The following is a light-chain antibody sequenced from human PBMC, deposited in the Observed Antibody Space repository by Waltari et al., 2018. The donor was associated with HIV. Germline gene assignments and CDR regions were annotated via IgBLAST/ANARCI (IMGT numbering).Light chain of an antibody. V-gene: IGKV3-20*01. CDR1: QSISRRD. J-gene: IGKJ1*01. CDR3: EQYGTSPWT. Sequence: EIVLTQSPGTLSLSPGERATLFCRASQSISRRDLAWYQQTPGQAHRLLIYGAASRATDIPDRVTGSGSGTDFTLTISRREPEDFVIYYCEQYGTSPWTVGQGTKVEIK. CDR2: GAA.